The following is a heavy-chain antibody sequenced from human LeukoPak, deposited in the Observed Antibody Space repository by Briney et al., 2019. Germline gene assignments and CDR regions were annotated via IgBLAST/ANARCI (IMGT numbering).Heavy chain of an antibody. CDR3: TTTQLERQSVSPSDY. V-gene: IGHV3-7*03. Sequence: PGGSLRLSCATSGFTFTYYWMNWIRQAPGKGLEWVANINQDGSEKYYVDSVKGRFTISRDYAKKSLYLQMNSLKTEDTAVYYCTTTQLERQSVSPSDYWGQGTLVTVSS. CDR1: GFTFTYYW. J-gene: IGHJ4*02. CDR2: INQDGSEK. D-gene: IGHD1-1*01.